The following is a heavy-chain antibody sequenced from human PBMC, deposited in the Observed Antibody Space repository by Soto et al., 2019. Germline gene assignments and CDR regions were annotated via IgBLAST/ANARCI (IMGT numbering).Heavy chain of an antibody. D-gene: IGHD2-21*01. Sequence: SETLSLTCAVYGGSFSGYYWSWIRQPPGKGLEWIGEINHSGSTNYNPSLKSRVTISVDTSKNQFSLKLSSVTAADTTVYYCARPSYSDAFDIWGQGTMVTVSS. CDR1: GGSFSGYY. CDR2: INHSGST. CDR3: ARPSYSDAFDI. J-gene: IGHJ3*02. V-gene: IGHV4-34*01.